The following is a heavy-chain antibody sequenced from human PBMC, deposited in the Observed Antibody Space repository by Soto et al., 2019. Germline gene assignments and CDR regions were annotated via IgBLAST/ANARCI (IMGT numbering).Heavy chain of an antibody. D-gene: IGHD4-17*01. CDR1: GFSLEEYG. CDR3: ARDHRWGYEYGDYGDS. J-gene: IGHJ5*01. V-gene: IGHV3-20*04. Sequence: EVQLVESGGGVVRPGGSPRLACVVSGFSLEEYGMSWVRQAPGKGPEWVSGMHRNGNSTGYADAVKGRFTISRDDANNSLYLQMSSLRAEDTAFYYCARDHRWGYEYGDYGDSWGHGTLVTVSS. CDR2: MHRNGNST.